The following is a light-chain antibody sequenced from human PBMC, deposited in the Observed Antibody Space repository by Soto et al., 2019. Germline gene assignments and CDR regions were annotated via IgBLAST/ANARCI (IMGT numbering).Light chain of an antibody. J-gene: IGKJ1*01. Sequence: AIRMTQSPSSFSASTGDRVTITCLASQCISSYLSWYQQKPGKAHKLLIYAASTLQSGVPSRFSGSGSGTDYNPTLTCLQPEDFGTYYCQQYYSYTPWTFAQGPKEEI. CDR3: QQYYSYTPWT. V-gene: IGKV1-8*01. CDR1: QCISSY. CDR2: AAS.